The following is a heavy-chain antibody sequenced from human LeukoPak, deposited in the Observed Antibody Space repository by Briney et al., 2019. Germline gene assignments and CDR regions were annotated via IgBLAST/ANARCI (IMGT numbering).Heavy chain of an antibody. J-gene: IGHJ6*03. CDR2: IRYDGSNK. V-gene: IGHV3-30*02. CDR1: GLTFSSYG. CDR3: AQGGYYYYYMDV. Sequence: PGGSLRLSCAASGLTFSSYGMHWVRQAPGKGLEWVAFIRYDGSNKYYADSVKGRFTISRDNSKNTLYLQMNSLRAEDTAVYYCAQGGYYYYYMDVWGKGTTVTISS.